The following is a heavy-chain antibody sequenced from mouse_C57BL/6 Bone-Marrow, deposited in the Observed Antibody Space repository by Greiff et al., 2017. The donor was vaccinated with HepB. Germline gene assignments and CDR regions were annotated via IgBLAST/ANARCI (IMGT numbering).Heavy chain of an antibody. CDR1: GFNIKDDY. J-gene: IGHJ2*01. D-gene: IGHD1-1*01. Sequence: DVQLQESGAELVRPGASVKLSCTASGFNIKDDYMHWVKQRPEQGLEWIGWIDPENGDTEYASKFQGKATITADTSSNTAYLQLSSLTSEDTAVYYCTDYYGSRDYWGQGTTLTVSS. CDR2: IDPENGDT. CDR3: TDYYGSRDY. V-gene: IGHV14-4*01.